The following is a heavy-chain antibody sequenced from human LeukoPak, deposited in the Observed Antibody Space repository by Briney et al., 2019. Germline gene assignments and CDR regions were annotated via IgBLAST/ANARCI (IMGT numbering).Heavy chain of an antibody. V-gene: IGHV4-59*08. D-gene: IGHD4-4*01. Sequence: SETLSLTCTVSGGSISSYYWSWIRQPPGKGLEWIGYIYYSGSTNYNPHLKSRVTTSVDTSKNHFSLKLSSVTAADRAVYYCARLVGTTSYSYGMDVWGQGPTVTVSS. J-gene: IGHJ6*01. CDR1: GGSISSYY. CDR2: IYYSGST. CDR3: ARLVGTTSYSYGMDV.